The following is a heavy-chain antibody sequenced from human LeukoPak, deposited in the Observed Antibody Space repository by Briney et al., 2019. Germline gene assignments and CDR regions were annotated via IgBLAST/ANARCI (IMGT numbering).Heavy chain of an antibody. D-gene: IGHD3-3*01. J-gene: IGHJ5*02. Sequence: SETLSLTCTVSGGSISSSSYYWGWIRQPPGKGLEWIGSIYYSGSTYYNPSLKSRLTISVDTSKNQFSLKLSSVTAADTAVYYCARTSWSGYYSNNWFDPWGQGTLVTVSS. V-gene: IGHV4-39*01. CDR1: GGSISSSSYY. CDR2: IYYSGST. CDR3: ARTSWSGYYSNNWFDP.